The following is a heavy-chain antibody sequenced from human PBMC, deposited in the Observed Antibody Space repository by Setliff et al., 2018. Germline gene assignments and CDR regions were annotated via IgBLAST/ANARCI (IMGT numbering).Heavy chain of an antibody. V-gene: IGHV1-18*04. D-gene: IGHD2-2*01. J-gene: IGHJ3*02. CDR2: MNPNSGNT. CDR3: ARVLFHCSSTSCHLNAFDI. CDR1: GYAFTGYY. Sequence: GASVKVSCKASGYAFTGYYIHWVRQAPGQGLECMGRMNPNSGNTNYAQKLQGRVTVTTDTSTSTAYMELRSLRSDDTAVYYSARVLFHCSSTSCHLNAFDIWGQGTMVTVSS.